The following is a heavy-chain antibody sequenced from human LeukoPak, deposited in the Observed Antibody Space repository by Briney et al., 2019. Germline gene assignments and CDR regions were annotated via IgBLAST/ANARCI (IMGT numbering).Heavy chain of an antibody. D-gene: IGHD3-10*01. CDR2: IYYSGST. Sequence: SETLSLTCTVSGGSISSGDYYWSWIRQPPGKGLEWIGYIYYSGSTYYNPSLKNRVTISVDTSKNQFSLKLSSVTAADTAVYYCARERDGSGSLYGMDVWGQGTTVTVSS. V-gene: IGHV4-30-4*01. J-gene: IGHJ6*02. CDR3: ARERDGSGSLYGMDV. CDR1: GGSISSGDYY.